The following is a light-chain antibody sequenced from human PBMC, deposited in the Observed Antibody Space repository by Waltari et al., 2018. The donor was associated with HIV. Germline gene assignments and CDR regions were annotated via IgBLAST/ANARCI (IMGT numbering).Light chain of an antibody. V-gene: IGLV2-8*01. CDR1: SSDVGGYNS. Sequence: QSALTQPPSASGSPGQSVTISCTGHSSDVGGYNSVSWYQQHPGKAPKLIIYEVTKRPSGVPDRFSGSKSGNTASLTVSGLQAEDEADYYCSSYPGSFPWVFGGGTKLTVL. J-gene: IGLJ3*02. CDR2: EVT. CDR3: SSYPGSFPWV.